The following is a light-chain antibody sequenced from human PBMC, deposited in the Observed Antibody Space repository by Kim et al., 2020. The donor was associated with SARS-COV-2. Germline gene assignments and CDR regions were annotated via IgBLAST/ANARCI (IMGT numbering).Light chain of an antibody. Sequence: DIQMTQSPSSLSASVGDRVTITCQANQDMNNFLNWYQQKPGKAPKLLIYDAYNLAAGAPSRFSGSGSGTEFTFTISSLQPEDIAMYYCQQYDDLPSTFGQGTRLEIK. J-gene: IGKJ5*01. CDR2: DAY. V-gene: IGKV1-33*01. CDR3: QQYDDLPST. CDR1: QDMNNF.